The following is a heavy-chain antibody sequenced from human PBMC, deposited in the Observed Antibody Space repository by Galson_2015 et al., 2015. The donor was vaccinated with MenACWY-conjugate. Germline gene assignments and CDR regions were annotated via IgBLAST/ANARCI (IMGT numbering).Heavy chain of an antibody. D-gene: IGHD5-18*01. Sequence: ETLSLTCSVSGASVTSGSYYWSWIRQPPGKGLEWIGYIYYSGSTNYNPSLKSRVTISVDTSKNQFSLKMSSVTPADTAVYYCARDNGYSHGRPFDYWGQGTLVTVSS. CDR2: IYYSGST. CDR1: GASVTSGSYY. CDR3: ARDNGYSHGRPFDY. V-gene: IGHV4-61*01. J-gene: IGHJ4*02.